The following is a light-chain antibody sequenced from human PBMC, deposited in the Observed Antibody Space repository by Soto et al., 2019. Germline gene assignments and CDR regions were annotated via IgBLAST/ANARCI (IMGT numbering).Light chain of an antibody. CDR2: GAS. CDR1: QSVSSN. V-gene: IGKV3-15*01. Sequence: EIVMTQSPATLSVSPGERATLSCRASQSVSSNLAWYQQKPGQAPRLLLYGASTRATDIPARFSGSGSGTEFTLTISSLQSEDFAVYYCQQYNKWPLTFGPGTKVDIK. CDR3: QQYNKWPLT. J-gene: IGKJ3*01.